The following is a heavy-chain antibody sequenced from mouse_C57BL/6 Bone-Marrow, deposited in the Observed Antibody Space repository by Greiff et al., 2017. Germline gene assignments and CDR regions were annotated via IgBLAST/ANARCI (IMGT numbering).Heavy chain of an antibody. D-gene: IGHD2-4*01. J-gene: IGHJ2*01. Sequence: VQLQESGAELVKPGASVKLSCKASGYIFTEYTIHWVKQRPGQGLEWIGCFYPGSGSIKYNERFKDKATLTADKSSNTVYMELSRLTSEDSAVYFCARHERYYDYEGYFDYWGQGTTLTVSS. CDR3: ARHERYYDYEGYFDY. CDR2: FYPGSGSI. V-gene: IGHV1-62-2*01. CDR1: GYIFTEYT.